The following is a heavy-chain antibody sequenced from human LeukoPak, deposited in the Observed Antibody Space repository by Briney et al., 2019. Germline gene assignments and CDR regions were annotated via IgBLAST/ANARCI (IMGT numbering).Heavy chain of an antibody. CDR3: AEEPRSYGAKGYFDY. V-gene: IGHV3-30*02. CDR2: IRYDGTNQ. Sequence: RGSLRLSCAASGFTFSTYGMHWVRPAPGEGLGWVAFIRYDGTNQFYADSVKGRFTISRDNSKNTLYLQMNSLRPEDTAVYYCAEEPRSYGAKGYFDYWGQGTLVTVSS. CDR1: GFTFSTYG. J-gene: IGHJ4*02. D-gene: IGHD4-17*01.